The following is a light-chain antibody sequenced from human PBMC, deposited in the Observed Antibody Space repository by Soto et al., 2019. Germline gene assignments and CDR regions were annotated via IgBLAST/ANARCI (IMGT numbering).Light chain of an antibody. Sequence: EIVLTQSPATLSLSPGERATLSCRASQSVSSYLAWYQQKPGQAPRLLIYDASNRATGIPARFSGSVSGTDFTLTISSLESEEFAVYYCQQRSKWPPVYTFGQGTKLEIK. CDR3: QQRSKWPPVYT. J-gene: IGKJ2*01. V-gene: IGKV3-11*01. CDR2: DAS. CDR1: QSVSSY.